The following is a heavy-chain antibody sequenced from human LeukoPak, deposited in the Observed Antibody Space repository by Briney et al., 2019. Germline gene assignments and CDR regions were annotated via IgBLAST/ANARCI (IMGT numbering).Heavy chain of an antibody. D-gene: IGHD3-10*01. CDR3: ARGVDYYGV. CDR2: IYYSGST. J-gene: IGHJ4*02. V-gene: IGHV4-39*07. CDR1: GGSVSSTHY. Sequence: SETLSLTCTVSGGSVSSTHYWGWIRQPPGKGLEWIGSIYYSGSTNYNPSLKSRVTISVDTSKNQFSLKLSSVTAADTAVYYCARGVDYYGVWGQGTLVTVSS.